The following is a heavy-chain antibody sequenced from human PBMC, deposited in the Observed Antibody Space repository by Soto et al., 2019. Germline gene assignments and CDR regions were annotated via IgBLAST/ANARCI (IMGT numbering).Heavy chain of an antibody. CDR3: ARDKMEQWLGGGYLDY. Sequence: EVQLLESGGGLVQPGVSLRLSCSASGFSFSNHAMSWVRQAPGTGLEWVSAIIDDGGRAYYADSVKGRFTISRDNYRNTLARQMDSLRAEDTGGCYCARDKMEQWLGGGYLDYGGQGTQVTVSS. D-gene: IGHD6-19*01. CDR2: IIDDGGRA. V-gene: IGHV3-23*01. J-gene: IGHJ4*02. CDR1: GFSFSNHA.